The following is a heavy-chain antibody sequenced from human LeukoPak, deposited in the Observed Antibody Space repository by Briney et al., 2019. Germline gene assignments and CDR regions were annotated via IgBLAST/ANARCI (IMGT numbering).Heavy chain of an antibody. Sequence: PSETLSLTCTVSGGSISSGSYYWSWIRQPAGKGLEWIGRIYTSGSTNYNPSLKSRVTISVDTSKNQFSLKLSSVTAADTAVYYCATGSDYDLYDYWGQGTLVTVSS. CDR3: ATGSDYDLYDY. D-gene: IGHD3-16*01. CDR1: GGSISSGSYY. J-gene: IGHJ4*02. CDR2: IYTSGST. V-gene: IGHV4-61*02.